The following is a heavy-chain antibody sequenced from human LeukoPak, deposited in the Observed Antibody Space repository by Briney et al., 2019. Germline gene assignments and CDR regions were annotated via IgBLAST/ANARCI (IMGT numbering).Heavy chain of an antibody. CDR3: ARAKVSAVAGSNWFDP. Sequence: GASVKVSCKASGGTFSSYAISWVRQAPGQGLEWMGGIIPIFGTANYAQKFQGRVTITTDESTSTAYMELSSLRSEDTAVYYCARAKVSAVAGSNWFDPWGQGTLVTVSS. D-gene: IGHD6-19*01. CDR2: IIPIFGTA. J-gene: IGHJ5*02. CDR1: GGTFSSYA. V-gene: IGHV1-69*05.